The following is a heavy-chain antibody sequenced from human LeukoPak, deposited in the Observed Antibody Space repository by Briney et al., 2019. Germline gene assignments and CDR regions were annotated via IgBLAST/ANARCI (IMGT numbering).Heavy chain of an antibody. V-gene: IGHV4-59*01. CDR1: GGSISSYY. CDR2: IYYSGST. D-gene: IGHD4-23*01. Sequence: SETLSLTCTVSGGSISSYYWSWIRQPPGKGLEWIGYIYYSGSTNCNPPVKSRVAMSVDTSKKQFSLKLSSLTAADTAVYYCARGGTAVIAPYAFDIWGQGTMVTVSS. CDR3: ARGGTAVIAPYAFDI. J-gene: IGHJ3*02.